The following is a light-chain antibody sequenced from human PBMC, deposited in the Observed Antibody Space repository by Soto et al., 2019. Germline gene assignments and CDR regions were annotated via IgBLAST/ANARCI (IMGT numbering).Light chain of an antibody. Sequence: DIQMTQSPSSLSASVGDRVTITCRASQSISNYLSRYQQKPGKAPRLLIYAASSLQSGVPSRFSGSGAGTDFTLTISSLQPEDFATFYCQQSYSSPLTFGGGTKVEIK. CDR3: QQSYSSPLT. J-gene: IGKJ4*01. CDR1: QSISNY. V-gene: IGKV1-39*01. CDR2: AAS.